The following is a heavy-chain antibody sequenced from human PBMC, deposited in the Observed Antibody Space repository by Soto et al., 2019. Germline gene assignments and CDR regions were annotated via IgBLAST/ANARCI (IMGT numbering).Heavy chain of an antibody. V-gene: IGHV3-53*01. D-gene: IGHD2-8*01. CDR1: EFTSATDY. CDR3: ATMVTRAFDI. Sequence: EVQLMESGGGLIQPGGSLRLSCAASEFTSATDYMGWVRQAPGKGHDWVSVIYSGGTTNYGDSVKGRFTISRDRSKNTLYLQMNSLRVEDTAVYYCATMVTRAFDIWGPGTMVTVSS. CDR2: IYSGGTT. J-gene: IGHJ3*02.